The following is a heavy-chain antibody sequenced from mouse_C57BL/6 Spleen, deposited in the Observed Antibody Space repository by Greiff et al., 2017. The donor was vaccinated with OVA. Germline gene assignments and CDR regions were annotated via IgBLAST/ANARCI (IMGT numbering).Heavy chain of an antibody. J-gene: IGHJ4*01. V-gene: IGHV1-26*01. CDR2: INPNNGGT. CDR3: ASPDSSGYVRAMDD. Sequence: VQLQQSGPELVKPGASVKISCKASGYTFTDYYMNWVKQSHGQSLEWIGDINPNNGGTSYNQKFKGKATLTVDKSSSTAYMELRSLTSEDSAVYYCASPDSSGYVRAMDDWGQGTSVTVSS. CDR1: GYTFTDYY. D-gene: IGHD3-2*02.